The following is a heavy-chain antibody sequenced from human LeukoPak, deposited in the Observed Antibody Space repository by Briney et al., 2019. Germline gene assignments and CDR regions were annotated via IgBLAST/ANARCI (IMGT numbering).Heavy chain of an antibody. CDR2: IYYSGST. CDR1: GGSISSSSYY. Sequence: SETLSLTCTVSGGSISSSSYYWGWIRQPPGEGLEWIGSIYYSGSTYYNPSLKSRVTISVDTSKNQFSLKLSSVTAADTAVYYCARQRQQLVKRIDYWGQGTLVTVSS. V-gene: IGHV4-39*01. CDR3: ARQRQQLVKRIDY. D-gene: IGHD6-13*01. J-gene: IGHJ4*02.